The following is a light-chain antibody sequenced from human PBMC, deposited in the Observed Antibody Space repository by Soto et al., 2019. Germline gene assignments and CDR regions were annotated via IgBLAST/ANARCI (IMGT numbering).Light chain of an antibody. CDR3: HQYDSWT. Sequence: EIVMTQSPATLSLSPGERATLSCRASLSVSSDLAWYRQKPGQAPRLLIYGASSRATGIPDRFSGSGSGTDFTLTISRLEPEDFAVYYCHQYDSWTFGQGTKVDIK. CDR2: GAS. J-gene: IGKJ1*01. V-gene: IGKV3-20*01. CDR1: LSVSSD.